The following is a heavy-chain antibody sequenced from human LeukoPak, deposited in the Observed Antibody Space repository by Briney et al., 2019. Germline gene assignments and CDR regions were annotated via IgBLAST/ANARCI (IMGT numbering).Heavy chain of an antibody. CDR1: GFTFSSYW. CDR2: SNGDGRTT. D-gene: IGHD2-8*01. CDR3: ARAEGWSLYDY. Sequence: GGSLRLSCAASGFTFSSYWMHWVRQAPGKGLVWVSRSNGDGRTTSYADSVKGRFTISRDNAKNTLYLQMNSLRAEDTAVYYCARAEGWSLYDYWGQGTLVTVSS. J-gene: IGHJ4*02. V-gene: IGHV3-74*01.